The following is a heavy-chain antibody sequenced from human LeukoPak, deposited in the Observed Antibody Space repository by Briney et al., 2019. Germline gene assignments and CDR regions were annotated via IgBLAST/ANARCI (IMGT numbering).Heavy chain of an antibody. CDR1: GFTFSSYA. D-gene: IGHD6-13*01. J-gene: IGHJ3*02. CDR2: ISYDGSNK. Sequence: PGGSLRLSCAASGFTFSSYAMHWVRQAPGKGLEWVAVISYDGSNKYYADSVKGRFTISRDNSKNTLYLQMNSLRAEDTAVYYCARGDIAAAGTRAFDIWGQGTMVTVSS. CDR3: ARGDIAAAGTRAFDI. V-gene: IGHV3-30-3*01.